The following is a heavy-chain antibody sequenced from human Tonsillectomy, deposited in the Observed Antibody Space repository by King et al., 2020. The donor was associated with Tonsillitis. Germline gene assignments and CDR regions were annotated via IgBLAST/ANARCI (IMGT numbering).Heavy chain of an antibody. CDR3: ARSTVVRIWSPPHYFDY. CDR2: INSYGSTT. J-gene: IGHJ4*02. V-gene: IGHV3-74*01. CDR1: GFTFSSYW. D-gene: IGHD6-13*01. Sequence: VQLVESGGGLVQPGGSLRLSCAASGFTFSSYWMHWVRQVPGKGLMWVSNINSYGSTTSYADSVKGRFTISRDNAKNTLYLQMNSLRAEDTAVYYCARSTVVRIWSPPHYFDYWGQGTLVPVSS.